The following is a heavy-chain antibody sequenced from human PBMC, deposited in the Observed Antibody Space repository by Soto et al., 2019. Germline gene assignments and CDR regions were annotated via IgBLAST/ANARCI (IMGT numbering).Heavy chain of an antibody. V-gene: IGHV4-30-2*02. CDR3: ASLTMVRGAEIDY. CDR2: IYHSGST. Sequence: SETLSLTCAVSGGSIGSGGYSWSWIRQPPGKGLEWIGYIYHSGSTYYNPSLKSRVTISVDRSKNQFSLELSSLRSEDTAVYYCASLTMVRGAEIDYWGQGTLVTVSS. CDR1: GGSIGSGGYS. D-gene: IGHD3-10*01. J-gene: IGHJ4*02.